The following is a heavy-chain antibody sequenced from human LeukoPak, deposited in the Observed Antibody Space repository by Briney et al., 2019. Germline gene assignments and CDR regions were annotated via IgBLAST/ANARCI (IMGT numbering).Heavy chain of an antibody. D-gene: IGHD3-22*01. CDR3: AKGARNYYDSSGYPSNLSAEYFQH. Sequence: GRSLRLSCAASGFTFSSYGMHWVRQAPGKGLEWVAVIWYDGSNKYYADSVKGRFTISRDNSKNTLYLQMNSLRAEDTAVYYCAKGARNYYDSSGYPSNLSAEYFQHWGQGTLVTVSS. CDR1: GFTFSSYG. CDR2: IWYDGSNK. J-gene: IGHJ1*01. V-gene: IGHV3-33*06.